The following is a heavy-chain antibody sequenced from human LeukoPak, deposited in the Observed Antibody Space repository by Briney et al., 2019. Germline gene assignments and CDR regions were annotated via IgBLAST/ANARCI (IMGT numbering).Heavy chain of an antibody. V-gene: IGHV3-7*01. CDR2: IKQEGSEK. Sequence: PGGSLRLSCAASGFTFSNYWMSWVRQAPGKGLEWVANIKQEGSEKYYVDSVRGRFTISRDNAKNSLYLQMNSLRADDTAVYYCAREFNDAFDIWGQGTMVTISS. J-gene: IGHJ3*02. CDR3: AREFNDAFDI. CDR1: GFTFSNYW.